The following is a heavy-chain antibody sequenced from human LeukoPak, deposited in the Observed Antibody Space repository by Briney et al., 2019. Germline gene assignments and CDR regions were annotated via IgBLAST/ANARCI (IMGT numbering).Heavy chain of an antibody. D-gene: IGHD3-16*01. CDR1: GFTFSSYW. V-gene: IGHV3-7*01. Sequence: PGGSLRLSCAASGFTFSSYWVSWVRRARGKGVEWVANIEQDGSQQYYVDCVKGRFTVPRDNAKNSLYLQMNSLRPEDTAGYYCARDQPKERFGLDHWGQGTLVTVSS. J-gene: IGHJ4*02. CDR2: IEQDGSQQ. CDR3: ARDQPKERFGLDH.